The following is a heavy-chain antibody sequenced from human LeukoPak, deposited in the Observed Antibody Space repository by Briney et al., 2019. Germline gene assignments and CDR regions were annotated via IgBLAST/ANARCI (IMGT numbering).Heavy chain of an antibody. Sequence: PSETLSLTCTVSGGSISSSSYYWGWIRQPPGTGLEWIGSIYYSGSTYYNPSLKSRVTISVDTSKNQFSLKLSSVTAADTAVYYCARGVVPFVGVSGFDYWGQGTLVTVSS. CDR1: GGSISSSSYY. J-gene: IGHJ4*02. CDR2: IYYSGST. V-gene: IGHV4-39*01. CDR3: ARGVVPFVGVSGFDY. D-gene: IGHD2-2*01.